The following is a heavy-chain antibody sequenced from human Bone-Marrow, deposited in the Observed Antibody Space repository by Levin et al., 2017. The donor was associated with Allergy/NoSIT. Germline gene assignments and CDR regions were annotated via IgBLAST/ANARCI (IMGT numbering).Heavy chain of an antibody. Sequence: PGGSLRLSCAASGFIVSSNYMSWVRQAPGKGLEWVSLIYSGGSTYYADSVKGRFTISRDNSKNTLYLQMNGLRAEDTAVYYCAALRSAGILTGYYWGYFDYWGQGTLVTVSS. V-gene: IGHV3-53*01. D-gene: IGHD3-9*01. J-gene: IGHJ4*02. CDR1: GFIVSSNY. CDR3: AALRSAGILTGYYWGYFDY. CDR2: IYSGGST.